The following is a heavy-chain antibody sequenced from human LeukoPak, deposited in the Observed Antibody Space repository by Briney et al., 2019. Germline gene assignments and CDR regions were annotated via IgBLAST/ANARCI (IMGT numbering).Heavy chain of an antibody. V-gene: IGHV3-48*01. J-gene: IGHJ4*02. Sequence: PGGSLRLSCAASGFTFSSYTMNWVRQAPGKGLEWLSYISSSGSTIYYADSVKGRFTISRDNAKNSLYLQMNSLRAEDTAIYYCAKRGPIYSASPGNYFDYWGQGTLVTVSS. D-gene: IGHD3-10*01. CDR2: ISSSGSTI. CDR1: GFTFSSYT. CDR3: AKRGPIYSASPGNYFDY.